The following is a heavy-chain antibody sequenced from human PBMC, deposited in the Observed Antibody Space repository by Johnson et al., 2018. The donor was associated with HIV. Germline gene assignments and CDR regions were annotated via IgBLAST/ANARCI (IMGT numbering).Heavy chain of an antibody. CDR3: AKDMRQWELLDAFDI. J-gene: IGHJ3*02. D-gene: IGHD1-26*01. CDR1: GFTVSSNY. Sequence: VRLVESWGGVVQPGGSLRLSCAASGFTVSSNYMNWVRQAPGKGLEWVSVIYSGGSTYHADSVKGRFTISRDNSKNTLYLQMNSLRAEDTAVYYCAKDMRQWELLDAFDIWGQGTMVTVSS. CDR2: IYSGGST. V-gene: IGHV3-66*02.